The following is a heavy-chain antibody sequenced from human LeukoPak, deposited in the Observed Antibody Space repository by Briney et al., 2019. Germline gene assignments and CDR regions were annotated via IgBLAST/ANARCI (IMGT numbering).Heavy chain of an antibody. J-gene: IGHJ5*02. V-gene: IGHV4-38-2*02. Sequence: SETLSPTCTVSGYSITNVFYWGWIRQPPGKGLEWIGSFYHTGSTYSNPSLKSRVSLSVDTSKSQFSLNLNSVTAADTAVYYCASSHDYGVTYHHWGQGTLVTVSS. D-gene: IGHD4-17*01. CDR2: FYHTGST. CDR3: ASSHDYGVTYHH. CDR1: GYSITNVFY.